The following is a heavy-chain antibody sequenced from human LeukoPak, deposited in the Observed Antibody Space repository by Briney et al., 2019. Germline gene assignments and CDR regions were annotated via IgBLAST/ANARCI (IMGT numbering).Heavy chain of an antibody. CDR2: IKEDGSEK. Sequence: QSGGSLSLSCAASGFTFSNYWMSWVRQAPGKGLEWVANIKEDGSEKYYVDSVKGRFTISRDNAKNSLYLQMNSLRAEDTAVYYCARDMEISGWPGGPLLRLYYYYGMDVWGQGTTVTVSS. CDR3: ARDMEISGWPGGPLLRLYYYYGMDV. J-gene: IGHJ6*02. V-gene: IGHV3-7*01. D-gene: IGHD6-19*01. CDR1: GFTFSNYW.